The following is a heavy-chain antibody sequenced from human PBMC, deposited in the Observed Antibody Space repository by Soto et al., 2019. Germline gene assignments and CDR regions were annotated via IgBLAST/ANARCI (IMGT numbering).Heavy chain of an antibody. D-gene: IGHD3-22*01. J-gene: IGHJ3*02. Sequence: GGSLRLSCAASGFIFSPYWMSWVRQAPGKGLEWVANIKRDGSETHYVDSVKGRFTISRDNNKKSLYLQMKSLRVEDTAVYYCARDAYNYDSSGYYRYDAFDIWGQGTMVTVSS. V-gene: IGHV3-7*01. CDR2: IKRDGSET. CDR3: ARDAYNYDSSGYYRYDAFDI. CDR1: GFIFSPYW.